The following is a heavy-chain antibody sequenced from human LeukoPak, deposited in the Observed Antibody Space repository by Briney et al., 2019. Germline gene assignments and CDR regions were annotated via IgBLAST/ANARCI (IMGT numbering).Heavy chain of an antibody. CDR1: GYSISTGYY. CDR2: IYHSGST. J-gene: IGHJ4*02. Sequence: SETLSLTCTVSGYSISTGYYWDWIRQPPGKGLEWIGSIYHSGSTYYNPSLKSRVTISVDTSKNQFSLKLSSVTAADTAVYYCARVHCSGGSCYSVPVDYWGQGTLVTVSS. CDR3: ARVHCSGGSCYSVPVDY. D-gene: IGHD2-15*01. V-gene: IGHV4-38-2*02.